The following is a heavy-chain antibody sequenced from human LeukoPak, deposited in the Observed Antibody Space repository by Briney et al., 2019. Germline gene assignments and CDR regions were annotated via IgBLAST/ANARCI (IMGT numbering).Heavy chain of an antibody. V-gene: IGHV1-69*13. Sequence: ASVKISCKASGYTFTSYDINWVRQATGQGLEWMGGIIPIFGSSNYAQKFQGRVTITADESTTTAYMELSSLRSEDTAVYYCARVTHTELSTWFDPWGQGTLVTVSS. D-gene: IGHD5-18*01. J-gene: IGHJ5*02. CDR2: IIPIFGSS. CDR1: GYTFTSYD. CDR3: ARVTHTELSTWFDP.